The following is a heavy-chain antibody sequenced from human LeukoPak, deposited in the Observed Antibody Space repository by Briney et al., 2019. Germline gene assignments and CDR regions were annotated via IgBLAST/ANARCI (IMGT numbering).Heavy chain of an antibody. CDR3: AKVRWDNSGWYYLDS. CDR1: GFTFSSYG. Sequence: GGSLRLSCAASGFTFSSYGMHWVRQAPGKGLEWVAVISYDGSNKYYADSVKGRFTTSRDNSKNTLYLQMNNLRAEDTAMYYCAKVRWDNSGWYYLDSWGQGTLVTVSS. D-gene: IGHD6-19*01. J-gene: IGHJ4*02. CDR2: ISYDGSNK. V-gene: IGHV3-30*18.